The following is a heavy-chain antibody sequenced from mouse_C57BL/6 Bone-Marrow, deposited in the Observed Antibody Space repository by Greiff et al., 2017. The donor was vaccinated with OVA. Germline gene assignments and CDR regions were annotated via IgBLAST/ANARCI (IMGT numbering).Heavy chain of an antibody. Sequence: EVKLQESGPGLVKPSQSLSLTCSVTGYSITSGYYWNWIRQFPGNKLEWMGYISYDGSNNYNPSLKNRISITRDTSRNQFFLNLNSVTTEDTATDYGARGYDGYDGYAMDYWGQGTSVTVSS. V-gene: IGHV3-6*01. D-gene: IGHD2-3*01. CDR1: GYSITSGYY. CDR2: ISYDGSN. CDR3: ARGYDGYDGYAMDY. J-gene: IGHJ4*01.